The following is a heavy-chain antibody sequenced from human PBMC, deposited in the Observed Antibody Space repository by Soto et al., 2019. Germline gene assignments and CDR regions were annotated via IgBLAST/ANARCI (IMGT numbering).Heavy chain of an antibody. Sequence: QLQLQESDSGLVKPSQTLSLTCAVSGGSISSGGYSWSWIRQPPGKGLEWIGYIYHSGSTYYNPSLKSRVTISVDRSKNQFSLKLSSVTAADTAVYYCARDDYYGSGSFDYWGQGTLVTVSS. D-gene: IGHD3-10*01. CDR2: IYHSGST. J-gene: IGHJ4*02. CDR3: ARDDYYGSGSFDY. V-gene: IGHV4-30-2*01. CDR1: GGSISSGGYS.